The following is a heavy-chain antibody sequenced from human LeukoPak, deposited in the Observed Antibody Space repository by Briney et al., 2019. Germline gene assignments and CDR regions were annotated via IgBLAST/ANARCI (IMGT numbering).Heavy chain of an antibody. CDR2: IRSKIYGGTP. Sequence: GGSLRLSCTASGFTFGNYAMTWVRQAPGKGLEWVGFIRSKIYGGTPEYAASVKGRFTISRDDSKGIAYLQMNSLKTEDTAVYYCTRDQTPYYWGQGTLVTVSS. CDR1: GFTFGNYA. J-gene: IGHJ4*02. CDR3: TRDQTPYY. V-gene: IGHV3-49*04.